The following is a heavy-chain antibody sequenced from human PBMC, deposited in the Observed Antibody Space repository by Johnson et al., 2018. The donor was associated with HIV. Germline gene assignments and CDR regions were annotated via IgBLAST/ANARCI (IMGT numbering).Heavy chain of an antibody. Sequence: EQLVESGGGLVQPGGSLRLSCAASGFTVSRNYMSWVRQAPGKGLEWVSVIYSGGSTYYADSVKGRFTISRDNAKNSLYLQMNSLRAEDTAVYYCAREGGAAAPDAFDIWGQGTMVTVSS. CDR1: GFTVSRNY. D-gene: IGHD2-2*01. J-gene: IGHJ3*02. CDR2: IYSGGST. CDR3: AREGGAAAPDAFDI. V-gene: IGHV3-66*01.